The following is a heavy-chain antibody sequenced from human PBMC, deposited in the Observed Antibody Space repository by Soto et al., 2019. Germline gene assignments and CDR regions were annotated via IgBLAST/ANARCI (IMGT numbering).Heavy chain of an antibody. Sequence: EVQLVESGGGLVQPGGSLRVSCAASGFTLSSHRIHWVHQAPGKGLEWVSRIDTDGGGTSYADSVKGRFTISTDNAKNTVYLQMNGLRAEDTAVYYCATVFDLWGQGTLVTVSS. J-gene: IGHJ5*02. CDR3: ATVFDL. CDR1: GFTLSSHR. CDR2: IDTDGGGT. V-gene: IGHV3-74*01.